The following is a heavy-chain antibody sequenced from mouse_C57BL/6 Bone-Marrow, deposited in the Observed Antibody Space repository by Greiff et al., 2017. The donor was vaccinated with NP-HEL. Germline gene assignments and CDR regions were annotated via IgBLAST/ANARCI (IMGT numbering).Heavy chain of an antibody. V-gene: IGHV1-59*01. J-gene: IGHJ1*03. CDR2: IDPSDSYT. CDR1: GYTFTSYW. CDR3: ARSGLLPWYFDV. D-gene: IGHD2-3*01. Sequence: LQQPGAELVRPGTSVKLSCKASGYTFTSYWMHWVKQRPGQGLEWIGVIDPSDSYTNYNQKFKGKATLTVDTSSSTAYMQLSSLTSEDSAVYYCARSGLLPWYFDVWGTGTTVTVSS.